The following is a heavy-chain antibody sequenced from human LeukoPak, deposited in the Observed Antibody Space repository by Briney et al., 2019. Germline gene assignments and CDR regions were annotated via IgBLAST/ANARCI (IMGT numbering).Heavy chain of an antibody. D-gene: IGHD3-10*01. V-gene: IGHV3-23*01. CDR2: ISGSGGST. CDR3: AKASYYGSGSSYYFDY. CDR1: GFTFSSYA. J-gene: IGHJ4*02. Sequence: GGSLRLSCAASGFTFSSYAMSWVRQAPGKGLEWVSAISGSGGSTYYADSVKGRFTISRDNSKNTLYLQMNSLRAEDTAVYYCAKASYYGSGSSYYFDYWGQGTLVTVSS.